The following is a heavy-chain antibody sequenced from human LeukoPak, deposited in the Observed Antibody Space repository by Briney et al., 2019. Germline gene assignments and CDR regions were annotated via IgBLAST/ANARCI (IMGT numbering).Heavy chain of an antibody. CDR1: GFTFSSYA. V-gene: IGHV3-64*01. D-gene: IGHD3-22*01. CDR2: ISSNGGST. Sequence: GGSLRLSCAASGFTFSSYAMHWVRQAPGKGLEYVSAISSNGGSTYYANYVKGRFTISRDNSKNTLYLQMNSLRAEDTAVYYCAKEMPCYDSSGYYMGMRGFDYWGQGTLVTVSS. J-gene: IGHJ4*02. CDR3: AKEMPCYDSSGYYMGMRGFDY.